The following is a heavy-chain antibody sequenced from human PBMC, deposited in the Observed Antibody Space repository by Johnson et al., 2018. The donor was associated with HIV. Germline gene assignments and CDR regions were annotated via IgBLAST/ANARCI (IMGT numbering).Heavy chain of an antibody. Sequence: VQLVESGGGLVQPGGSLRLSCATSGITVSSNYMSWVRQAPGKGLEWVSVIYSGGSTYYADYVKGRFTISRDNSKNTLFLQMNSRTTEDTAVYYCVRVRNVLLWFGEEIGDAFDIWGQGTMVTVSS. D-gene: IGHD3-10*01. J-gene: IGHJ3*02. CDR1: GITVSSNY. CDR3: VRVRNVLLWFGEEIGDAFDI. V-gene: IGHV3-66*02. CDR2: IYSGGST.